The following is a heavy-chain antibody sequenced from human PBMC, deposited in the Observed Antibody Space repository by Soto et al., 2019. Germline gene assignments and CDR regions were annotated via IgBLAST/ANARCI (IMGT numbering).Heavy chain of an antibody. V-gene: IGHV4-34*01. CDR2: MNHSGSS. CDR3: ARQAGGF. CDR1: GGSFSGYY. Sequence: SETLSLTCAVYGGSFSGYYWSWIRQPPGKGLEWIGEMNHSGSSNYNPSLKSRFTISLDTSKNQFSLKLSSVTAADTAVYYCARQAGGFWGLGTLVTVSS. D-gene: IGHD3-16*01. J-gene: IGHJ4*02.